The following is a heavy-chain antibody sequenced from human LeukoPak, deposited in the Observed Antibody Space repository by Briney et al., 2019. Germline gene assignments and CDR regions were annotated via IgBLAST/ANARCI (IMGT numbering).Heavy chain of an antibody. D-gene: IGHD4-17*01. CDR3: ARDRMDTVNDDYDI. Sequence: ASVKVSCNASGVSFRNCAISWVRQAPGQGHEWMGRIITMFGTPYYAQKFEARVTITLDEATSTEYMEISSRGSDDTADYFCARDRMDTVNDDYDISGQGTMVTVSS. CDR2: IITMFGTP. V-gene: IGHV1-69*13. J-gene: IGHJ3*02. CDR1: GVSFRNCA.